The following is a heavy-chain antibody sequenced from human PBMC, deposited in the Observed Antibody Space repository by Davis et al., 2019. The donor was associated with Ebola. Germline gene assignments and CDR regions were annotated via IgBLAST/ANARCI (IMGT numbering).Heavy chain of an antibody. D-gene: IGHD5-24*01. CDR3: ARHVVGRVAGGSIDH. J-gene: IGHJ4*02. CDR1: GGSISTSDW. CDR2: IYHSGST. Sequence: SETLSLTCAVSGGSISTSDWWTWVRQPPGKGLEWIGYIYHSGSTYYNPSLKSRVTISVDTSKNHFTLKLGSVTAADTAVYYCARHVVGRVAGGSIDHWGQGTLVAVSS. V-gene: IGHV4-4*02.